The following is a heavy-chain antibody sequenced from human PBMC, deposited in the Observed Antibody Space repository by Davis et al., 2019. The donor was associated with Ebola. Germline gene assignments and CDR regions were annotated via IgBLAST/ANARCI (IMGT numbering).Heavy chain of an antibody. V-gene: IGHV3-53*01. CDR2: RYSSGST. D-gene: IGHD6-19*01. CDR3: ARDPSGGSGWSVGYYGMDV. CDR1: WFAVSSNY. J-gene: IGHJ6*04. Sequence: GGSLRLSCAASWFAVSSNYMIWVRQAPGKGLEWVSLRYSSGSTFYADSVKGRFIISRDNYENTLYLQMNSLRVEDTAVYFCARDPSGGSGWSVGYYGMDVWGIGTTVTVSS.